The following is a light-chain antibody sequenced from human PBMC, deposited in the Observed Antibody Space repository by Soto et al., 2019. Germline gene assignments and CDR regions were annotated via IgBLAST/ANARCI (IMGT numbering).Light chain of an antibody. CDR2: WAS. CDR1: QSVSSSSNNENY. V-gene: IGKV4-1*01. J-gene: IGKJ4*01. CDR3: QQYYTTPLT. Sequence: DIVLTQSPGSLAVSLGERATINCKSSQSVSSSSNNENYLTWYQQKPGQPPKLLIYWASTRESGVPDRFSGSGSGTDFTLTISSLQAEDVAVYYCQQYYTTPLTFGGGTKVEIK.